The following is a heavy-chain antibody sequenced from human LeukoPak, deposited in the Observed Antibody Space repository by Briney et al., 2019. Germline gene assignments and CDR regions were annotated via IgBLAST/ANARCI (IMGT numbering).Heavy chain of an antibody. V-gene: IGHV1-46*01. CDR1: GYTFTSYY. CDR2: INPSGGST. CDR3: ATLSPGYCSGGSCQGFDY. D-gene: IGHD2-15*01. J-gene: IGHJ4*02. Sequence: ASVKVSCKASGYTFTSYYMHWVRQAPGQGLEWMAIINPSGGSTSYAQKFQGRVTMTRDTSTSTVYMELSSLRSEDTAVYYCATLSPGYCSGGSCQGFDYWGQGTLVTVSS.